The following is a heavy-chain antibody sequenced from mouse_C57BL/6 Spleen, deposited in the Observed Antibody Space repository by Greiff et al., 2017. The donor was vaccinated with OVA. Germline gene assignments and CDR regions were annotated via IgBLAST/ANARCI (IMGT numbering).Heavy chain of an antibody. CDR1: GFSLTSYG. CDR3: ARPDLTFYAMDY. Sequence: VKVVESGPGLVQPSQSLSITCTVSGFSLTSYGVHWVRQSPGKGLEWLGVIWSGGSTDYNAAFISRLSISKDNSKSQVFFKMNSLQADDTAIYYCARPDLTFYAMDYWGQGTSVTVSS. D-gene: IGHD4-1*01. J-gene: IGHJ4*01. V-gene: IGHV2-2*01. CDR2: IWSGGST.